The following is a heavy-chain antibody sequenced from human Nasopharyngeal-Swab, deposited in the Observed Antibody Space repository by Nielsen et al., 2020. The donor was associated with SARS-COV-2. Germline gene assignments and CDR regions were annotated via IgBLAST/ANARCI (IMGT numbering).Heavy chain of an antibody. V-gene: IGHV1-8*01. D-gene: IGHD3-10*01. Sequence: ASVKVSCKASGYTFTSYDINWVRQATGQGLEWMGWMNPNSGNTGYAQKFQGRVTMTRNTSISTAYMELSSLRAEDTAVYYCARGRGGWFGELFDYWGQGTLVTVSS. CDR2: MNPNSGNT. CDR3: ARGRGGWFGELFDY. CDR1: GYTFTSYD. J-gene: IGHJ4*02.